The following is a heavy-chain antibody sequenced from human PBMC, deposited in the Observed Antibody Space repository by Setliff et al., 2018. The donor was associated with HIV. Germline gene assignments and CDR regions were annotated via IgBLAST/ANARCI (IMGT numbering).Heavy chain of an antibody. J-gene: IGHJ4*02. Sequence: SETLSLTCTVSSDFVSGDDFYWSWIRQAPGRGLEWIGYVYYNGITHYNPSLKSRLTISIDTSGRRFSLNLTSVTALDTAVYFCAKMVRGSLSARRMYYFDSWGQGMMVTVSS. D-gene: IGHD3-10*01. V-gene: IGHV4-30-4*01. CDR2: VYYNGIT. CDR3: AKMVRGSLSARRMYYFDS. CDR1: SDFVSGDDFY.